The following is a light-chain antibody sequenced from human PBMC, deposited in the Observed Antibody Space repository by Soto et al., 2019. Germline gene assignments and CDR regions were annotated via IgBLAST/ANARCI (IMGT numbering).Light chain of an antibody. CDR1: QSVSSSY. CDR3: QQYGSSPWP. CDR2: GAS. V-gene: IGKV3-20*01. Sequence: EIVLTQSPGTLSLSPGERATLSCRASQSVSSSYLAWYQQKPGQAPRPLIYGASSRAIGIPDRFSGSGSGTDFTLTISRLEPEDFAVYYCQQYGSSPWPFGQGT. J-gene: IGKJ1*01.